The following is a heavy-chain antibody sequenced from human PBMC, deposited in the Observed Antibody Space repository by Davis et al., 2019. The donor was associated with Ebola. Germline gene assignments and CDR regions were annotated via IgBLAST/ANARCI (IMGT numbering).Heavy chain of an antibody. CDR1: GGSMNNFYY. J-gene: IGHJ4*02. V-gene: IGHV4-39*01. CDR2: IYDSGST. CDR3: VRIKVRGGSHAG. D-gene: IGHD1-26*01. Sequence: PSETLSLTCTVSGGSMNNFYYWGWLRQPPGKGLEWIGSIYDSGSTKYHPSLKSRVTVSADTSKSQFSLKQASVTAADTAVYYCVRIKVRGGSHAGWGQGTLVTVSS.